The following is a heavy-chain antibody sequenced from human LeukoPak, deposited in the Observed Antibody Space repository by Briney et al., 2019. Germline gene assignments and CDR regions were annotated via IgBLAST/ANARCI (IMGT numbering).Heavy chain of an antibody. CDR3: ARGKVVVTYYYYGMDV. CDR2: INSDGSST. CDR1: GFTFSSYW. J-gene: IGHJ6*02. V-gene: IGHV3-74*01. Sequence: GGSLRLSCAASGFTFSSYWMHWVRQAPGKGLVWVSRINSDGSSTSYADSVKGRFTISRDNAKNTLYLQMNSLRAEDTAVYYCARGKVVVTYYYYGMDVWGQGTTVTVSS. D-gene: IGHD3-22*01.